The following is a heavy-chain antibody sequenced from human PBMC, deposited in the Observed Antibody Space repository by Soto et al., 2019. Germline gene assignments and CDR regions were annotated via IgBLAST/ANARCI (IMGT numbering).Heavy chain of an antibody. CDR2: IWYDGSNK. V-gene: IGHV3-33*01. CDR1: GFTFSSYV. Sequence: GGSLRLSCAASGFTFSSYVMHWVRQAPGKGLEWVAVIWYDGSNKYYADSVKGRFTISRDNSKNTLYLQMNSLRAEDTAVYYYARGRGGYYYMDVWGKGTTVTVSS. D-gene: IGHD3-10*01. CDR3: ARGRGGYYYMDV. J-gene: IGHJ6*03.